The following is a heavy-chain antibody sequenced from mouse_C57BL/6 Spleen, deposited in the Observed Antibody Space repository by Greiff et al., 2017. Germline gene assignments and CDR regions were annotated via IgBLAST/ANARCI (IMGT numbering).Heavy chain of an antibody. CDR2: IYTGDGDT. V-gene: IGHV1-82*01. CDR1: GYAFSSSW. J-gene: IGHJ2*01. D-gene: IGHD1-1*01. CDR3: ALITTVVALEC. Sequence: QVQLQQSGPELVKPGASVKISCKASGYAFSSSWMNWVKQRPGKGLEWIGRIYTGDGDTNYNGKFKGRATLATDKSSSTAYRQLSSLTSVDSAVYCCALITTVVALECWGQGTTLTVSS.